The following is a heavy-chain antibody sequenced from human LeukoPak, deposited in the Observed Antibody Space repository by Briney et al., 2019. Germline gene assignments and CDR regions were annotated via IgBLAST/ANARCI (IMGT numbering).Heavy chain of an antibody. CDR3: ARVLRGYSGYVSDWYFDL. V-gene: IGHV4-39*01. D-gene: IGHD5-12*01. J-gene: IGHJ2*01. Sequence: PSETLSLTCTVSGGSISSSTYYWGWIRQPPGKGLEWIGSFYYSGSTYYNPSLKSRVTISVDTSKNQFSLKLSSVTAADTAVYYCARVLRGYSGYVSDWYFDLWGRGTLVTVSS. CDR2: FYYSGST. CDR1: GGSISSSTYY.